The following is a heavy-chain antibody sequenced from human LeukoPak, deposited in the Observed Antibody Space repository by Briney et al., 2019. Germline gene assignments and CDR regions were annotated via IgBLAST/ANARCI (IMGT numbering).Heavy chain of an antibody. J-gene: IGHJ4*02. CDR1: GFTFDDYG. CDR2: INWNGGST. D-gene: IGHD2-2*01. V-gene: IGHV3-20*04. Sequence: GGSLRLSCAASGFTFDDYGMSWVRQAPGKGLEWVSGINWNGGSTGYADSVKGRFTISRDNAKNSLYLQMNSLRAEDTALYYCARESGVPQLLQHFDYSGQGTLVTVSS. CDR3: ARESGVPQLLQHFDY.